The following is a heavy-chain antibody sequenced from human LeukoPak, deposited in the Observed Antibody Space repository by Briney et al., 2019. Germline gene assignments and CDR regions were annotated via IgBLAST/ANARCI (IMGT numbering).Heavy chain of an antibody. CDR2: ISSSSSYI. J-gene: IGHJ6*03. V-gene: IGHV3-21*01. CDR1: GFTFSSSA. Sequence: KAGGSLRLSCAASGFTFSSSAMSWVRQAPGKGLEWVSSISSSSSYIYYADSVKGRFTISRDNAKNSLYLQMNSLRAEDTAVYYCARARLLQATLGPAYYYMDVWGKGTTVTVSS. CDR3: ARARLLQATLGPAYYYMDV. D-gene: IGHD2/OR15-2a*01.